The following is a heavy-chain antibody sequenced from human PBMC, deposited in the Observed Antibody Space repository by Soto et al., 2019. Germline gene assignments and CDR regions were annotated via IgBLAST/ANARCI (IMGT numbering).Heavy chain of an antibody. CDR3: ARAMITFGGVIAPFDY. Sequence: QVQLVQSGAEVKKPGASVKVSCKASGYTFTSYGISWVRQAPGQGLEWMGWISAYNGNTNYAQKLQGRVTMTTDTSTSTAYRELRGLRSDDTAVYYCARAMITFGGVIAPFDYWGQGTLVTVSS. CDR2: ISAYNGNT. J-gene: IGHJ4*02. CDR1: GYTFTSYG. D-gene: IGHD3-16*02. V-gene: IGHV1-18*01.